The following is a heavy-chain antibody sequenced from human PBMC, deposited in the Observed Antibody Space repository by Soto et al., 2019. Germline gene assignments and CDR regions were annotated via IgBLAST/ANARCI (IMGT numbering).Heavy chain of an antibody. Sequence: QVQLVESGGGVVQPGRSLRLSCAASGFTFSSYAMHWVRQAPGKGLEWVAVISYDGSNKYYADSVKGRFTISRDNSKKTLYLQMNSLRAEDTAVYYCARRGNYYDSSGYYLGAFDIWGQGTMVTVSS. CDR1: GFTFSSYA. CDR3: ARRGNYYDSSGYYLGAFDI. J-gene: IGHJ3*02. CDR2: ISYDGSNK. D-gene: IGHD3-22*01. V-gene: IGHV3-30-3*01.